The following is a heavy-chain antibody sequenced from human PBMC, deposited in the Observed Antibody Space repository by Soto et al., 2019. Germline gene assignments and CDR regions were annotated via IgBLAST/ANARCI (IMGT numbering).Heavy chain of an antibody. J-gene: IGHJ5*02. CDR3: ARLKQDYAVA. D-gene: IGHD3-16*01. V-gene: IGHV1-69*05. CDR2: IIPIFGTT. CDR1: GGTFSSYA. Sequence: SVKVSCTASGGTFSSYAISWVRQAPGQGLEWMGGIIPIFGTTNYAQKFQGRVTMTRNTSISTAYMELSSLRSEDTAVYYCARLKQDYAVAWGQGTLVTVSS.